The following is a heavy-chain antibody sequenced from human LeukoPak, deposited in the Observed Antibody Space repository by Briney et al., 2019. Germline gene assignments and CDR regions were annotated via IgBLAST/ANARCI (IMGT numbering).Heavy chain of an antibody. Sequence: ASETLSLTCTVSGGSISSYYWSWIRQPPGKGLEWIGYIYYSGSTNYNPSLKSRVTISVDTSKNQFSLKLSSVTAADTAVYYCARDPFPMTTVTTSEYWGQGTLVTVSS. CDR3: ARDPFPMTTVTTSEY. D-gene: IGHD4-17*01. CDR1: GGSISSYY. V-gene: IGHV4-59*01. J-gene: IGHJ4*02. CDR2: IYYSGST.